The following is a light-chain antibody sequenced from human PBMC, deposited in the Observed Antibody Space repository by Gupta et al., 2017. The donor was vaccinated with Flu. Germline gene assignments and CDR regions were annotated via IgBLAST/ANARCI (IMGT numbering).Light chain of an antibody. J-gene: IGLJ1*01. CDR1: SSNVGAGYD. V-gene: IGLV1-40*01. Sequence: QSVLTQPPSVSGAPGQRVTISCSGSSSNVGAGYDVHWYQQLPETPPKVLIYETKYRPSGVPDRFSGSKSGTSASLAITGLQAEDEADYYCQSYDSSLNVYVFGTGTKVTVL. CDR3: QSYDSSLNVYV. CDR2: ETK.